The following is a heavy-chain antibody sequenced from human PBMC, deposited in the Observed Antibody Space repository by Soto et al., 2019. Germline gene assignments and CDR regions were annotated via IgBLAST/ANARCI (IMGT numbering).Heavy chain of an antibody. CDR1: GFTFSSYA. V-gene: IGHV3-23*01. CDR3: AKDYTDIVLSPKFDP. CDR2: ISGSGGST. Sequence: GGSLRLSCAASGFTFSSYAMSWVRQAPGKGLEWVSAISGSGGSTYYADSVKGRFTISRDNSKNTLYLQMNSLRAEDTAVYYCAKDYTDIVLSPKFDPWGQGTLVTVSS. D-gene: IGHD2-8*01. J-gene: IGHJ5*02.